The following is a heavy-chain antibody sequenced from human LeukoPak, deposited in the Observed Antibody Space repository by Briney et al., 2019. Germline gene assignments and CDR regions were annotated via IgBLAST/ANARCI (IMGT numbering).Heavy chain of an antibody. J-gene: IGHJ4*02. V-gene: IGHV4-59*08. Sequence: SETLSLTCAVSGASMSGQHWSWIRQAPGKGLEWIAWIHYDGRTNYNPSLKSRLSLSVDTSTNQFSLSLNSVTAADTAVYFCARHLNGGTHPLDNWGPGIRVIVSP. CDR1: GASMSGQH. D-gene: IGHD2-8*01. CDR2: IHYDGRT. CDR3: ARHLNGGTHPLDN.